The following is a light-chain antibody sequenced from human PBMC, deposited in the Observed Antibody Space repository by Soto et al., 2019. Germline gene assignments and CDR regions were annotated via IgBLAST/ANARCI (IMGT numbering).Light chain of an antibody. CDR1: QSISSY. CDR3: QQSYSTPFT. V-gene: IGKV1-39*01. J-gene: IGKJ4*01. CDR2: AAS. Sequence: DIQMTQSPSSLSASVGDRVTITCRASQSISSYLNWYQQKPGKAPKLLIYAASSLQSGVPSRFRGSGSVKDFTLTISSLQPEDFATYYCQQSYSTPFTFGGGTKVEIK.